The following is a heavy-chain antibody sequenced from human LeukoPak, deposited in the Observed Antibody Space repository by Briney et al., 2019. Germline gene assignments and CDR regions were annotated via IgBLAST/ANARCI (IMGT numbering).Heavy chain of an antibody. V-gene: IGHV1-69*13. CDR3: ARSPSYGSGSPPNWFDP. D-gene: IGHD3-10*01. CDR1: GGTFSSYA. J-gene: IGHJ5*02. CDR2: IIPIFGTA. Sequence: SVKVSCKASGGTFSSYAISWVRQAPGQGLEWMGGIIPIFGTANYAQKFQGRVTITADESTSTAYMELSSLRSEDTAVYYCARSPSYGSGSPPNWFDPWGQGTLVTVSS.